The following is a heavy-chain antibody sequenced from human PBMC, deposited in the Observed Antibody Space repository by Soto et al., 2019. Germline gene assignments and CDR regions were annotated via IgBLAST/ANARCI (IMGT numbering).Heavy chain of an antibody. Sequence: PAETLSLTCAVYGGSFSGYYWSWIRQPPGKGLEWIGEINHSGSTNYNPSLKSRVTISVDTSKNQFSLKLSSVTAADTAVYYCARDTYYYDGSGYQTLDPYYYYGMDVWGQGTTVTVSS. V-gene: IGHV4-34*01. J-gene: IGHJ6*02. D-gene: IGHD3-22*01. CDR1: GGSFSGYY. CDR2: INHSGST. CDR3: ARDTYYYDGSGYQTLDPYYYYGMDV.